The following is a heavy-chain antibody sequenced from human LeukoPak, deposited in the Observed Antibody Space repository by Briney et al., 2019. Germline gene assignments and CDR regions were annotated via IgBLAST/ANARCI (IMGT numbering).Heavy chain of an antibody. Sequence: AGGSLRLSCAASGFTFSSYVMSWVRQAPGKGLKWVSAISGSGGSTYYADSVKGRFTISRDNSKNTLYLQMNSLRAEDTAVYYCAKTGGRIPVYNWFDPWGQGTLVTVSS. D-gene: IGHD1-26*01. CDR1: GFTFSSYV. J-gene: IGHJ5*02. CDR3: AKTGGRIPVYNWFDP. V-gene: IGHV3-23*01. CDR2: ISGSGGST.